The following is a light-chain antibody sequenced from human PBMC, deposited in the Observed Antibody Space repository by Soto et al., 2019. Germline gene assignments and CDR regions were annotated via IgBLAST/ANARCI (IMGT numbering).Light chain of an antibody. J-gene: IGKJ1*01. V-gene: IGKV1-5*01. Sequence: IHLTLKHYTLSASVGDRVTITCRASQSISSWLAWYQQKPGKAPKVLIFDASSLKTGVPSRFSGSGSGTDFTLTISSLQPEDFATYYCQQLNSYPPTFGQGTKVDIK. CDR1: QSISSW. CDR3: QQLNSYPPT. CDR2: DAS.